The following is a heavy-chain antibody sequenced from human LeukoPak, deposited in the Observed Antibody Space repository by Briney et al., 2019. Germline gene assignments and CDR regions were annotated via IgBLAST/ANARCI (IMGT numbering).Heavy chain of an antibody. Sequence: ASVKVSCKASGYTFTSYYMHWVRQAPGQGLEWMGIINPSGGSTSYAQKFQGRVTMTRDTSTSTAYMELRSLRSDDTAMYYCARDLMVRGFNIFGYWGQGTLVTVSS. V-gene: IGHV1-46*01. D-gene: IGHD3-10*01. CDR2: INPSGGST. J-gene: IGHJ4*02. CDR3: ARDLMVRGFNIFGY. CDR1: GYTFTSYY.